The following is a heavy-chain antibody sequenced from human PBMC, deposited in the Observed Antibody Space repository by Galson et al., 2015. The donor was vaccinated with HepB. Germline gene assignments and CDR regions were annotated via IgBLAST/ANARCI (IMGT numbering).Heavy chain of an antibody. CDR2: MNPNGLNT. CDR3: ARGIRNHLYSDS. CDR1: GYTFTNYD. D-gene: IGHD4-11*01. Sequence: SVKVSCKAVGYTFTNYDVTWVRQATGQGLEWMGWMNPNGLNTGFARKFQGRVTLTGDISMNTAYMELSSLRSEDTAVYYCARGIRNHLYSDSWGQGTLVTVSS. V-gene: IGHV1-8*01. J-gene: IGHJ4*02.